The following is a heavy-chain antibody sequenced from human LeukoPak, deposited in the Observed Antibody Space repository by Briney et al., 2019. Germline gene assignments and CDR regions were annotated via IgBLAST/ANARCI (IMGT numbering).Heavy chain of an antibody. J-gene: IGHJ4*02. CDR2: IYPGDSDT. V-gene: IGHV5-51*01. CDR3: ARSRYSGYQYGFDY. D-gene: IGHD5-12*01. CDR1: GYSFSSYW. Sequence: GESLKISCKGSGYSFSSYWIGWVRQLPGKGLEWMGIIYPGDSDTRYSPSFQGQVTISADKSISTAYLQWSSLKASDTAIFYCARSRYSGYQYGFDYWGQGTLVTVSS.